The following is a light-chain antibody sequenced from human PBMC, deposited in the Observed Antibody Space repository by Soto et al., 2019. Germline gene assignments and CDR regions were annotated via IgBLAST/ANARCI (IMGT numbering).Light chain of an antibody. CDR3: SSYTTNTTPYV. CDR2: DVT. V-gene: IGLV2-14*01. J-gene: IGLJ1*01. CDR1: NSDVGGYNS. Sequence: QSALNQPASMSGSPGQSITISCTGTNSDVGGYNSVSWYQQHPGKAPKLMIYDVTNRPSGVSSRFSGSKSGNTASLTISGLQAEDEADYYCSSYTTNTTPYVFGTGTKVTVL.